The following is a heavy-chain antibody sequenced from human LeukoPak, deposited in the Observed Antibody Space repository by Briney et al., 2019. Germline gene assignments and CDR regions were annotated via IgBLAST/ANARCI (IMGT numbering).Heavy chain of an antibody. J-gene: IGHJ5*02. D-gene: IGHD3-22*01. CDR1: GGSISSYY. Sequence: SETLSLTCTVSGGSISSYYWSWIRQPPGKGMEWIGYIYYSGSTNYNPSLKSRVTTSVDTSKNQFSLKLSSVTAADTAVYYCARDGYYYDSSGYYPWGQGTLVTVSS. V-gene: IGHV4-59*01. CDR2: IYYSGST. CDR3: ARDGYYYDSSGYYP.